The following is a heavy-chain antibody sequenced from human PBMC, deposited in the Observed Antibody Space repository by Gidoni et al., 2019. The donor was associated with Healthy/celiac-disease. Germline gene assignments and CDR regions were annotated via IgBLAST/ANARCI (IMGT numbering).Heavy chain of an antibody. J-gene: IGHJ1*01. V-gene: IGHV3-30*01. Sequence: QVQLVESGGGVVQPGRSLRLSCAASGFTFSSYAMHWVRQAPGKGLEWVAVISYDGSNKYYADSVKGRFTISRDNSKNTLYLQMNSLRAEDTAVYYCARDRSLGYHGPFQHWGQGTLVTVSS. CDR1: GFTFSSYA. CDR2: ISYDGSNK. CDR3: ARDRSLGYHGPFQH. D-gene: IGHD2-2*01.